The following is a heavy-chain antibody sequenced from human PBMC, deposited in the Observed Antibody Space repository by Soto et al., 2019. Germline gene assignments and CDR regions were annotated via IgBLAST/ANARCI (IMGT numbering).Heavy chain of an antibody. CDR2: ISAYNGNT. Sequence: GAPVKVTCKASGYTFTSYGIRWVRQATGQGLEWMGWISAYNGNTNYAQKFQGRVTMTTDTSTSTAYMELRSLRSDETAVYYCARDRYSSGWDWFDPWGQGTLVTVSS. V-gene: IGHV1-18*01. CDR3: ARDRYSSGWDWFDP. J-gene: IGHJ5*02. D-gene: IGHD6-19*01. CDR1: GYTFTSYG.